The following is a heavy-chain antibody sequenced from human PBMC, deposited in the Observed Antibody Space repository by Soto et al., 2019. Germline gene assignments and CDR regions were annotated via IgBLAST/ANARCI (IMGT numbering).Heavy chain of an antibody. D-gene: IGHD3-22*01. Sequence: QLQLQESGPGLVKPSETLSLTCTVSGGSISSSSYYWGWIRQPPGKGLEWIGSIYYSGSTYYNPSLKSRVTISVDTSKNQFSLELSSVTAADTAVYYCARQGYDSSGYYLYWGQGTLVTVSS. V-gene: IGHV4-39*01. CDR3: ARQGYDSSGYYLY. CDR2: IYYSGST. J-gene: IGHJ4*02. CDR1: GGSISSSSYY.